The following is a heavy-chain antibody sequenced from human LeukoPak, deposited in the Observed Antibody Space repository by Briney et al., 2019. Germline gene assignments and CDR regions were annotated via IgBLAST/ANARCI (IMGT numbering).Heavy chain of an antibody. Sequence: SETLSLTCTVSGGSISSYYWSWIRQPPGKGLEWIGYIYYSGSTNYNPSLKSRVTISVDTSKNQFSLKLSSVTAADTAVYYCAREIYDSSGYFPLSYFDYWGQGTLVTVPS. D-gene: IGHD3-22*01. V-gene: IGHV4-59*01. CDR3: AREIYDSSGYFPLSYFDY. J-gene: IGHJ4*02. CDR2: IYYSGST. CDR1: GGSISSYY.